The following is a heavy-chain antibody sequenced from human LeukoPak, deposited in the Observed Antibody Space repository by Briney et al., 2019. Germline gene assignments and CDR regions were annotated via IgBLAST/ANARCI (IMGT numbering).Heavy chain of an antibody. V-gene: IGHV1-46*01. D-gene: IGHD3-22*01. CDR3: ARGGITMIVVDNDFDY. CDR1: GYTFTSYY. J-gene: IGHJ4*02. Sequence: ASVKVSCKASGYTFTSYYMHWVRQAPGQGLEWMGIINPSGGSTSYAQKFQGRVTMTRDMSTSTVYMELSSLRSEDTAVYYCARGGITMIVVDNDFDYWGQGTLVTVSS. CDR2: INPSGGST.